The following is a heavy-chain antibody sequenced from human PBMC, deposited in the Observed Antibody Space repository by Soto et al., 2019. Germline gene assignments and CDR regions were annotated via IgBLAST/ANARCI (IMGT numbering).Heavy chain of an antibody. Sequence: HPGGSLRLSCGASGFIITTFALSWVRQAPGKGLEWASAISASGGSTYADSVKGRFTISRDNSKNTLYLQMNSLRVEDTAVYYCAKVLSSGSYSGALEYWGQGALVTVYS. V-gene: IGHV3-23*01. D-gene: IGHD1-26*01. CDR3: AKVLSSGSYSGALEY. CDR2: ISASGGST. CDR1: GFIITTFA. J-gene: IGHJ4*02.